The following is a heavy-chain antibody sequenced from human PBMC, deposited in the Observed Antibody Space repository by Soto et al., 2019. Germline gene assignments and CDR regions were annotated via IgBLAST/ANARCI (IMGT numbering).Heavy chain of an antibody. V-gene: IGHV3-30*18. CDR2: ISYDGSNK. Sequence: QVQLVESGGGVVQPGRSLRLSCAASGFTFSSYGMHWVRQAPGKGLEWVAVISYDGSNKYYADSVKGRFTISRDNSKNTLYLQMNSLRAEDTAVYYCAKDGWGPYYGAFDIWGQGTMVTVSS. CDR3: AKDGWGPYYGAFDI. J-gene: IGHJ3*02. CDR1: GFTFSSYG. D-gene: IGHD3-10*01.